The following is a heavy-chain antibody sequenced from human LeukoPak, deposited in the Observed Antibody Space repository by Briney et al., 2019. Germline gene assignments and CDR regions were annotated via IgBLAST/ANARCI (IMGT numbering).Heavy chain of an antibody. CDR2: IYTSGST. CDR1: GGSISSYY. CDR3: AREITKGLWFGELLSHYYYYYMDV. V-gene: IGHV4-4*07. Sequence: SETLSLTCTVSGGSISSYYWSWIRQPAGKGLEWIGRIYTSGSTNYNPSLKSRVTMSVDTSKNQFSLKLSSVTAAVTAVCYCAREITKGLWFGELLSHYYYYYMDVWGKGTTVTISS. D-gene: IGHD3-10*01. J-gene: IGHJ6*03.